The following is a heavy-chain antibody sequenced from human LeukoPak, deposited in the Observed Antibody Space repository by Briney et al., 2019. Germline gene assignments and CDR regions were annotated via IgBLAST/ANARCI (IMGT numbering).Heavy chain of an antibody. Sequence: SETLSLTCTVSGGSISSYYWSWIRQPAGKGLEWIGRIYTSGSTNYNPSLKSRVTMSVDTSKNHFSLKLSSVTAADTAVYFCARMGWSGFHYYYMDVWGKGTTVTVSS. CDR2: IYTSGST. V-gene: IGHV4-4*07. CDR1: GGSISSYY. CDR3: ARMGWSGFHYYYMDV. J-gene: IGHJ6*03. D-gene: IGHD3-3*01.